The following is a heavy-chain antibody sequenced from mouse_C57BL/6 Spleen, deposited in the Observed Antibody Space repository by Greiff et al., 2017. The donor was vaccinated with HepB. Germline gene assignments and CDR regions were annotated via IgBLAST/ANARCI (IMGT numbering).Heavy chain of an antibody. CDR3: ARNPLSITTVDYAMDY. V-gene: IGHV2-2*01. Sequence: VKLMESGPGLVQPSQSLSITCTVSGFSLTSYGVHWVRQSPGKGLEWLGVIWSGGSTDYNAAFISRLSISKDNSKSQVFFKMNSLQADDTAIYYCARNPLSITTVDYAMDYWGQGTSVTVSS. CDR2: IWSGGST. D-gene: IGHD1-1*01. J-gene: IGHJ4*01. CDR1: GFSLTSYG.